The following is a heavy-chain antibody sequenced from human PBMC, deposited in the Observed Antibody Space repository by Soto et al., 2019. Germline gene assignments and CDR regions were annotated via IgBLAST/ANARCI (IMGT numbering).Heavy chain of an antibody. V-gene: IGHV3-48*02. D-gene: IGHD6-6*01. J-gene: IGHJ6*02. CDR1: GFSFSTYS. CDR2: ISSRSYTI. CDR3: ARGGSSSDNGMDV. Sequence: ESGGGLVQPGGSLRLSCAASGFSFSTYSMNWVRQAPGKGLVWVSYISSRSYTIYYVDSVKGRFTISRDNAKNSLYLQMNSLRDEDTAVYYCARGGSSSDNGMDVWGQGTTVTVSS.